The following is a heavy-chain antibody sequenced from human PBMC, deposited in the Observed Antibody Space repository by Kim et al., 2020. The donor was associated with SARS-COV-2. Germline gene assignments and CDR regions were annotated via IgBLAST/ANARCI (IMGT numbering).Heavy chain of an antibody. D-gene: IGHD2-15*01. CDR2: ISGSGGST. CDR1: GFTFSSYA. V-gene: IGHV3-23*01. Sequence: GGSLRLSCAASGFTFSSYAMSWVRQAPGKGLEWVSAISGSGGSTYYADSVKGRVTISRDNSKNTLYLQMNSLRAEDTAVYYCANSREVVAAYSYYGMDVWGQGPTVTVSS. J-gene: IGHJ6*02. CDR3: ANSREVVAAYSYYGMDV.